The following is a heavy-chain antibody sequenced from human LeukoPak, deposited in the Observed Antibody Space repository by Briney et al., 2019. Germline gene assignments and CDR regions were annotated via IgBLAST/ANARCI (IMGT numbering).Heavy chain of an antibody. V-gene: IGHV3-9*01. D-gene: IGHD3-22*01. CDR3: VKDLGGYFDRSGFSF. CDR1: GFTFDDYA. CDR2: IGRKSGSS. Sequence: PGWSLRLSCAASGFTFDDYAMHWVRQTPGKGLEWVSGIGRKSGSSGYADSVRGRFTISRDNAKNSLYLQMNSLRAEDTALYYCVKDLGGYFDRSGFSFWGQGTLVTVSS. J-gene: IGHJ4*02.